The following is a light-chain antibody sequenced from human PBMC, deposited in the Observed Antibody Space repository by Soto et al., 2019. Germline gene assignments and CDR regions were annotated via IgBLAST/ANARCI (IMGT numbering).Light chain of an antibody. V-gene: IGLV2-23*02. J-gene: IGLJ1*01. CDR3: CSYAGSSTPLI. CDR1: SSDVGSYNL. CDR2: EVS. Sequence: HSARTQPASGSGAPGRASTISCTGTSSDVGSYNLVSWYQQHPGKAPKLMIYEVSKRPSGVSNRFSGSKSGNTASLTISGLQAEDEADYYCCSYAGSSTPLIFGTGSEVTVL.